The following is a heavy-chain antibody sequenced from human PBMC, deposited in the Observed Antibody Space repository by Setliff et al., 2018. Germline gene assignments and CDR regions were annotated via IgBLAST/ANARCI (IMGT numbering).Heavy chain of an antibody. Sequence: PGGSLRLSCTASGFTFGDYAMSWVRQAPGKGLEWVANIKQDGSEKYYVDSAKGRFTISRDNAKNSLYLQMNSLRAEDTAVYYCARVAFGVVIIPFVYPPNFDYWGQGTLVTVSS. V-gene: IGHV3-7*01. CDR2: IKQDGSEK. J-gene: IGHJ4*02. D-gene: IGHD3-3*01. CDR3: ARVAFGVVIIPFVYPPNFDY. CDR1: GFTFGDYA.